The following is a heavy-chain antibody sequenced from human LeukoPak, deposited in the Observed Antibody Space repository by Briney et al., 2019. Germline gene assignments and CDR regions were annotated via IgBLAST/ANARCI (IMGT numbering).Heavy chain of an antibody. CDR2: IYSGSST. D-gene: IGHD3-22*01. Sequence: GGSLRLSCAASGFTFSSYAMSWVRQAPGKGLEWVSVIYSGSSTYYADSVKGRFTISRDNSKNRLYLQMNSLRAEDTAVYYCARGSGYYYYFDYWGQGTLVTVSS. CDR3: ARGSGYYYYFDY. CDR1: GFTFSSYA. J-gene: IGHJ4*02. V-gene: IGHV3-66*01.